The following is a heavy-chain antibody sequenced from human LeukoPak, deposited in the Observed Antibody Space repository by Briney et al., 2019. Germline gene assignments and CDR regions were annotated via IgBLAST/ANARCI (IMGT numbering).Heavy chain of an antibody. V-gene: IGHV3-23*01. D-gene: IGHD3-22*01. CDR1: GFPFSSYG. J-gene: IGHJ4*02. Sequence: EGSLRLSCAASGFPFSSYGMTWLRQTPAKGLEWVSAISGSGETTYYSDSVKGRFTISRDNSKNTLFLQMNSLRVEDAAMYYCAKTHGYFDQWGQGTLVAVSS. CDR3: AKTHGYFDQ. CDR2: ISGSGETT.